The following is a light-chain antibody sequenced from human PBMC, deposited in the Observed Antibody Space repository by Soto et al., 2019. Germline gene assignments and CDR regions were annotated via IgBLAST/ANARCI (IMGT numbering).Light chain of an antibody. J-gene: IGKJ4*01. CDR2: ATS. V-gene: IGKV1-27*01. CDR3: PNYNSAPLT. Sequence: DIQMTQSPSSLSASVGDRVTITCRASQDISNSLAWYQQKPGKVPKVLIYATSILQSGVPARFSGSGSGTDFTLTISSLQPEDVATYYCPNYNSAPLTFGGGTTVEI. CDR1: QDISNS.